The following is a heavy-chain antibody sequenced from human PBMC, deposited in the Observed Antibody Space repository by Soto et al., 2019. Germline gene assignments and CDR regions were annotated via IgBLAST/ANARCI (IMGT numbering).Heavy chain of an antibody. CDR3: ARRSAVTTSHSFEI. V-gene: IGHV3-11*01. D-gene: IGHD4-17*01. Sequence: QEQLVESGGGLVKPGGSLRLSCAASGFTFSDYSMSWIRQAPGKGLEWISYIRSTDSSIFYADSVKGRFTISRDNARSSLYLQMVSLRAEDTAVYYCARRSAVTTSHSFEIWGQGTMVTASS. CDR1: GFTFSDYS. CDR2: IRSTDSSI. J-gene: IGHJ3*02.